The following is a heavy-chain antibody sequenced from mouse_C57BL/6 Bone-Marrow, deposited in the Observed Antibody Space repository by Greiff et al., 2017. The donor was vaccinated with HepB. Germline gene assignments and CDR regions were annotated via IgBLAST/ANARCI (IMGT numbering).Heavy chain of an antibody. CDR3: ARGTSH. J-gene: IGHJ2*01. CDR1: GFTFSSYA. Sequence: DVKLVESGGGLVKPGGSLKLSCAASGFTFSSYAMSWVRQTPEKRLEWVATISDGGSYTYYPDNVKGRFTISRDNAKNNLYLQMSHLKSEDTAMYYCARGTSHWGQGTTLTVSS. CDR2: ISDGGSYT. V-gene: IGHV5-4*03.